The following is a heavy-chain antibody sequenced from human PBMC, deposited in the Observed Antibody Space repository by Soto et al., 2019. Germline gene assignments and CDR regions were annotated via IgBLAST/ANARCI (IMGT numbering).Heavy chain of an antibody. Sequence: NPSETLSLTCSVSGYSINRGYYWGWIRQAPGKGLEWIGSIYHRGATYYAPSLKARAAISLDTSNNHFTLRLTSVTVADTAIYYCARYQYDSSGHHDEHWGQGALVTVSS. CDR1: GYSINRGYY. V-gene: IGHV4-38-2*01. CDR2: IYHRGAT. CDR3: ARYQYDSSGHHDEH. D-gene: IGHD3-22*01. J-gene: IGHJ4*02.